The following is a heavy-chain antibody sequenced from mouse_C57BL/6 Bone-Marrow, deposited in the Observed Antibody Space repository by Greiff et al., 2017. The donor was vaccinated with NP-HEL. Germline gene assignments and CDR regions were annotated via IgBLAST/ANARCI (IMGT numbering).Heavy chain of an antibody. V-gene: IGHV1-81*01. D-gene: IGHD2-3*01. J-gene: IGHJ3*01. CDR1: GYTFTSYG. CDR2: IYPRSGNT. CDR3: ARVDGYYQFAY. Sequence: QVQLQQSGAELARPGASVKLSCTASGYTFTSYGISWVKQRTGQGLEWIGEIYPRSGNTYYNEKLKGKATLTADKSSSTAYMELRSLTSEDSAVYFCARVDGYYQFAYWGQGTLVTVSA.